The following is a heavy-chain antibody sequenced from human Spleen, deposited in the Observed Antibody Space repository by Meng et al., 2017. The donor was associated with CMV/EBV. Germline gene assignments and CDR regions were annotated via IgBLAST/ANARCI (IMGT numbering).Heavy chain of an antibody. CDR3: AKDRSRLAMAKDIDY. CDR1: GFTFRSYG. D-gene: IGHD5-18*01. V-gene: IGHV3-30*02. CDR2: IRYDGSYQ. Sequence: GESLKISCAASGFTFRSYGMHWVRQAPGKGLEWVTFIRYDGSYQYYADSVKGRFTISRDNSKDTVYLQMNSLRTEDTAVYYCAKDRSRLAMAKDIDYWGQGSLVTVS. J-gene: IGHJ4*02.